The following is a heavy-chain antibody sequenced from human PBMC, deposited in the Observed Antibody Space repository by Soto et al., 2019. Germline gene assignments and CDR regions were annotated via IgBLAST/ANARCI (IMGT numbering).Heavy chain of an antibody. CDR2: IYYSGST. J-gene: IGHJ4*02. CDR1: GGSISSSSYY. V-gene: IGHV4-39*01. Sequence: SETLSLTCTVSGGSISSSSYYWGWIRQPPGKGLEWIGGIYYSGSTYYSPSLKSRISLSVDTSKNQFSLTLTSVTAADTAVYFCARHGLTAYMAYYFDFWGQGTLVTVSS. D-gene: IGHD3-16*01. CDR3: ARHGLTAYMAYYFDF.